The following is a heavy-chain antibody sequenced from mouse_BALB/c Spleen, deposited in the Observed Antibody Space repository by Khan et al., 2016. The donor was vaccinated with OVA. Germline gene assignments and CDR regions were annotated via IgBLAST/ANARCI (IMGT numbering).Heavy chain of an antibody. CDR1: GYSFTSYY. CDR3: ARHGFFAWFTY. D-gene: IGHD2-2*01. J-gene: IGHJ3*01. Sequence: VQLKESGPELMKPGASVKISCKASGYSFTSYYIHWMMQSHGKSLEWIGYIDPFSGGTTYNQKFKGQATLTVDKSSSTAYILLSNLPSEDSAVYYCARHGFFAWFTYWGQETLVTVSA. V-gene: IGHV1S135*01. CDR2: IDPFSGGT.